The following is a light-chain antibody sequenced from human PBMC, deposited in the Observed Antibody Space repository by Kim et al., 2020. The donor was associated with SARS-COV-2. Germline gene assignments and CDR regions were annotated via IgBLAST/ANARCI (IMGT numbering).Light chain of an antibody. V-gene: IGLV2-14*03. J-gene: IGLJ2*01. CDR1: SSYVRAFNY. Sequence: IPSSSTGPSSYVRAFNYVSYYHQHPDQAPILFIYDVSNRPSVVSSRFSGSKSGNPASLTLSALHAQVEADYYSSSYTSSRTVVFGGGTQLTVL. CDR3: SSYTSSRTVV. CDR2: DVS.